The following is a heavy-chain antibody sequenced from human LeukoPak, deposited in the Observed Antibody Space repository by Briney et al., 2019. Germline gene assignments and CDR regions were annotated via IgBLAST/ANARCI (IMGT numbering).Heavy chain of an antibody. CDR1: GGSFSGYY. V-gene: IGHV4-34*01. Sequence: PSETLSLTCAVYGGSFSGYYWSWIRQPPGKGLEWIEEINQSGSTSYNPSLKSRVTISVDTSKNQFSLKLSSVTAADTAVYYCARGTDRSKIAYWGQGTLVTVSS. D-gene: IGHD3-22*01. J-gene: IGHJ4*02. CDR3: ARGTDRSKIAY. CDR2: INQSGST.